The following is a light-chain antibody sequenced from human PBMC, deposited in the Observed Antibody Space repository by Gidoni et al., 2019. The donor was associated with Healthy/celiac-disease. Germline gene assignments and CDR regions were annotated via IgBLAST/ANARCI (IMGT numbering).Light chain of an antibody. CDR1: QSVLYSSNNKNY. CDR3: QQYYSTPWT. V-gene: IGKV4-1*01. Sequence: DILMTQSPDSLAVSLGERATIKCKSSQSVLYSSNNKNYLAWYQQKPGQPPKLLIYWASTRASGGPDRVSGSGSGTDFTLTISSLQAEDVAVYYCQQYYSTPWTFGQGTKVEIK. J-gene: IGKJ1*01. CDR2: WAS.